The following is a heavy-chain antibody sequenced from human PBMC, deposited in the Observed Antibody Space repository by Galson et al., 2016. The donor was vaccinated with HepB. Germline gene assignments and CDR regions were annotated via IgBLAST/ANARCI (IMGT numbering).Heavy chain of an antibody. CDR3: ARAPFYYDSSTTDS. Sequence: ETLSLTCTVSGGSISTYYWSWVRPAPGKGLEWVSVIYSGGTTYYADSVKGRFTISRDNSKNTVYLQMNSLRAEDTAVYYCARAPFYYDSSTTDSWGQGTLVTVSS. J-gene: IGHJ4*02. D-gene: IGHD3-22*01. CDR1: GGSISTYY. V-gene: IGHV3-53*01. CDR2: IYSGGTT.